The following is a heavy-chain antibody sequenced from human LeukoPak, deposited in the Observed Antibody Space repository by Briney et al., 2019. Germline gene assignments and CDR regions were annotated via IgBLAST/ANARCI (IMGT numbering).Heavy chain of an antibody. CDR2: ISGSGGST. CDR1: GFTFSSYA. Sequence: PGGSLRLSCAASGFTFSSYAMSWVRQAPGKGLEWVSAISGSGGSTYYADSVKGRFTISRDNSKNTLYLQMNSLRAEDTAVYYCAREYSSSWYSPNWFDPWGQGTLVTVSS. D-gene: IGHD6-13*01. CDR3: AREYSSSWYSPNWFDP. J-gene: IGHJ5*02. V-gene: IGHV3-23*01.